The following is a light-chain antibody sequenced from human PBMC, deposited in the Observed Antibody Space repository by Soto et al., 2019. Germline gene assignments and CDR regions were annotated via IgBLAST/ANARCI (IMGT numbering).Light chain of an antibody. Sequence: EIVLTQSPATLSLSPGERATLSCRASQSVSSYLAWYQQKPGQAPRLLIYDASNRATGIPARFSGSGSGTDFTLTISSLEPEDFAVYYCQQRSNLWATFGPWTKVDIK. V-gene: IGKV3-11*01. CDR2: DAS. J-gene: IGKJ3*01. CDR1: QSVSSY. CDR3: QQRSNLWAT.